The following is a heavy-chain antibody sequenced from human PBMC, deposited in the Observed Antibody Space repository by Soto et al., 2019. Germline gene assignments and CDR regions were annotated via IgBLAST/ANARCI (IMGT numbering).Heavy chain of an antibody. CDR1: GGSITNYY. CDR2: IYYSGTT. D-gene: IGHD2-2*01. Sequence: PSETLSLTCTVPGGSITNYYWSWIRQPPGKGLEWIGYIYYSGTTNYNPSLKSRVTISVDTSKNQFSLKLTSVTAADTAVYYCALYCSSTSCYGHWDYWGQGTLVTVSS. J-gene: IGHJ4*02. V-gene: IGHV4-59*03. CDR3: ALYCSSTSCYGHWDY.